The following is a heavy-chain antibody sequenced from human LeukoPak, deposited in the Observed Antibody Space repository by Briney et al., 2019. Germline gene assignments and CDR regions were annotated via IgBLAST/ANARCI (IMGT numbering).Heavy chain of an antibody. J-gene: IGHJ5*02. V-gene: IGHV3-23*01. Sequence: GGSLRLSCAASGFTFSSYAMSWVRQAPGKGLEWVSAISGSGGSTYYADSVKGRFTISRDNSKNTLYLQMNSLRAEDTAVYYCAKALSNYDILTGYYSARWFDPWGQGTLVTVPS. CDR3: AKALSNYDILTGYYSARWFDP. CDR2: ISGSGGST. CDR1: GFTFSSYA. D-gene: IGHD3-9*01.